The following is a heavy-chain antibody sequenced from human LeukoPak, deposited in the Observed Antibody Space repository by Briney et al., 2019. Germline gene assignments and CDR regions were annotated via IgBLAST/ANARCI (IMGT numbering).Heavy chain of an antibody. Sequence: PSETLSLTCTVSGGSISSYYWSWIRQPPGKGLEWIGYIYYSGSTNYNPSLKSRVTISVDTSKNQFSLKLSSVTAADTAVYYCARGDEDYGGWFDPWGQGTLVTVSS. J-gene: IGHJ5*02. V-gene: IGHV4-59*01. CDR3: ARGDEDYGGWFDP. CDR2: IYYSGST. CDR1: GGSISSYY. D-gene: IGHD4-23*01.